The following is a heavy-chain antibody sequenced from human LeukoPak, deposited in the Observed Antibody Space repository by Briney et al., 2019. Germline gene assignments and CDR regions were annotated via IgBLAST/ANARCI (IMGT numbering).Heavy chain of an antibody. J-gene: IGHJ4*02. Sequence: AGGSLRLSCAPSGSTSSSDALHCVRQAPDKGLEWVAVISYDGSNKYYADSVKGRFTISRDNSKNTLYLQMNSLRAEDTAVYYCARTGSGYYLGGFDYWGQGTLVTVSS. V-gene: IGHV3-30-3*01. CDR3: ARTGSGYYLGGFDY. D-gene: IGHD3-22*01. CDR2: ISYDGSNK. CDR1: GSTSSSDA.